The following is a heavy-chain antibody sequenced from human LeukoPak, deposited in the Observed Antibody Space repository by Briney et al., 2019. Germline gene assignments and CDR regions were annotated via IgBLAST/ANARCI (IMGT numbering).Heavy chain of an antibody. J-gene: IGHJ3*01. D-gene: IGHD6-13*01. V-gene: IGHV3-23*01. Sequence: GGSLRLSCAAPGFTFSSSGMSWVRQAPGKGLEWVSSISGSDDTTYYAESVKGRFTISRDNSKNTLYLQMNSLRAEDTALYYCANNRYSSRWRGAFDVWGQGTMVTVSS. CDR3: ANNRYSSRWRGAFDV. CDR2: ISGSDDTT. CDR1: GFTFSSSG.